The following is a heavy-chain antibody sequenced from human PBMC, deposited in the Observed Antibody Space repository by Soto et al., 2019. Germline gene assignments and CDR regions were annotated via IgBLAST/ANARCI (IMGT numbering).Heavy chain of an antibody. CDR2: ISSSSSYI. D-gene: IGHD3-10*01. Sequence: GGSLRLSCAASGFTFSSYSMNWVRQAPGKGLEWVSSISSSSSYIYYADSVKGRFTISRDNAKNSLYLQMNSLRAEDTAVYYCARDHPYGSGSYPFDYWGQGTLVTVSS. J-gene: IGHJ4*02. CDR3: ARDHPYGSGSYPFDY. CDR1: GFTFSSYS. V-gene: IGHV3-21*01.